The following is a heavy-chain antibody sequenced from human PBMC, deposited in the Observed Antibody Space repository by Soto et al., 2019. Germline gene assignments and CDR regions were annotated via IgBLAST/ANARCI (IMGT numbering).Heavy chain of an antibody. V-gene: IGHV1-8*01. J-gene: IGHJ4*02. CDR3: ARVDCSSTSCLFDY. CDR2: MNPNSGNP. D-gene: IGHD2-2*01. Sequence: QVQLVQSGAEVKKPGASVKVSCKASGYTFTSYDINWVRQATGQGLEWMGWMNPNSGNPGYAQKFQGRVTMNRSTSISTAYMELSSLRSEDTAVYYFARVDCSSTSCLFDYWCQGTPVTVSS. CDR1: GYTFTSYD.